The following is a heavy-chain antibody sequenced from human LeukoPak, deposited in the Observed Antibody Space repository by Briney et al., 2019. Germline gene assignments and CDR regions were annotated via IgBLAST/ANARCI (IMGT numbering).Heavy chain of an antibody. CDR2: IWYDGSKK. CDR1: GFTFSTYG. V-gene: IGHV3-33*06. Sequence: PGRSLRLSCVASGFTFSTYGMHWVRQAPDKGLEWVAVIWYDGSKKYYADSVKGRFTISRDNSKNTLYLEMNSLRAEDTAVYYCAKDYGWNGIVGAATGFDFWGQGTLVAVSS. J-gene: IGHJ4*02. D-gene: IGHD1-26*01. CDR3: AKDYGWNGIVGAATGFDF.